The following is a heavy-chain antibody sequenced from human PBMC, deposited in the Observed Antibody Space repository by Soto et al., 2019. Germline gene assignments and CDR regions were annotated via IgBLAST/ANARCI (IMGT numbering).Heavy chain of an antibody. CDR2: ISYDGRSE. V-gene: IGHV3-30*18. D-gene: IGHD2-15*01. CDR1: GFTFSNFG. J-gene: IGHJ6*02. CDR3: AKDLDVVMVLSATRGLDV. Sequence: VQLVESGGGMIQPGKSLRLSCVGSGFTFSNFGMHWVRQAPGKGLEWVAGISYDGRSESYVDSVRGRFTRSRDNWGGTLSLQMISLRPEDTGVYYCAKDLDVVMVLSATRGLDVWGQGTTVTVSS.